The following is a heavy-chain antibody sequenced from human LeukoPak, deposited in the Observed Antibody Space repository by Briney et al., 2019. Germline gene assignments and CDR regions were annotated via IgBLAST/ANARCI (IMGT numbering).Heavy chain of an antibody. CDR3: ATGYSNNWFDP. V-gene: IGHV4-4*02. D-gene: IGHD6-13*01. CDR1: GGSISSSNW. CDR2: IYHSGST. Sequence: RASGTLSLTCAVSGGSISSSNWWSWVRQPPGKGLEWIGEIYHSGSTNYNPSLKSRVTISVDKSENQFSLKLSSVTAADTAVYYCATGYSNNWFDPWGQGTLVTVSS. J-gene: IGHJ5*02.